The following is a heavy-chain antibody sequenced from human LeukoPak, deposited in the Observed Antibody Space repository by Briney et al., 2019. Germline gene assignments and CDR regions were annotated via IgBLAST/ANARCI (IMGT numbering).Heavy chain of an antibody. Sequence: PSETLSLTCAVYGGSFSGYYWSWIRQPPGKGLEWIGEINHSGSTNYNPSLKSRVTISVDTSKNQFSLKLSSVTAADTAVYYCARCLPPVPIYFWSGYYHNWFDPWGQGTLVTVSS. CDR3: ARCLPPVPIYFWSGYYHNWFDP. D-gene: IGHD3-3*01. V-gene: IGHV4-34*01. CDR2: INHSGST. J-gene: IGHJ5*02. CDR1: GGSFSGYY.